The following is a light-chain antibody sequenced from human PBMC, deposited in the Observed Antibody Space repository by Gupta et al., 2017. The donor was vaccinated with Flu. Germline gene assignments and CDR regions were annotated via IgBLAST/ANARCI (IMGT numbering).Light chain of an antibody. V-gene: IGLV3-19*01. J-gene: IGLJ3*02. Sequence: SELTQDPAVSVALGPTVRITCQGDTLRGCFACWYQQKPGQAPKLVLYGENNRPSGIPDRFSGSSSGGTVSLTITGAQAEDEADYYCNSRDTSGVHWVFGGGTKLTVL. CDR2: GEN. CDR3: NSRDTSGVHWV. CDR1: TLRGCF.